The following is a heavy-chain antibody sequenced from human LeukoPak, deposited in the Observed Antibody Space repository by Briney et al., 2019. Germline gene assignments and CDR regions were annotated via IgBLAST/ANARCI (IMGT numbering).Heavy chain of an antibody. D-gene: IGHD3-10*01. Sequence: GGCLRLSCAPSGFTLSTNHMSWVRQAPRKRLWWVSLIYSGGDTKYADSVKGRFSISRDISKNTLYLQMNSLRAEDTAVYYCATSMLRGVIGAFDIWGQGTMVTVSS. J-gene: IGHJ3*02. CDR3: ATSMLRGVIGAFDI. CDR2: IYSGGDT. V-gene: IGHV3-53*01. CDR1: GFTLSTNH.